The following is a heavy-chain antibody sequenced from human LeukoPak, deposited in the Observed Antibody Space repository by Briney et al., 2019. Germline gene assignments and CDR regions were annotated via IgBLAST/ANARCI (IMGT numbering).Heavy chain of an antibody. J-gene: IGHJ4*02. CDR3: ARQKVTVVRGVIITEYFDY. Sequence: GESLKISCKGSGYSFTSYWIGWVRQMPGKGLEWMGIIYPGDFDTRYSPSFQGQVTISADKSISTAYLQWSSLKASDTAMYYCARQKVTVVRGVIITEYFDYWGQGTLVTVSS. CDR2: IYPGDFDT. D-gene: IGHD3-10*01. CDR1: GYSFTSYW. V-gene: IGHV5-51*01.